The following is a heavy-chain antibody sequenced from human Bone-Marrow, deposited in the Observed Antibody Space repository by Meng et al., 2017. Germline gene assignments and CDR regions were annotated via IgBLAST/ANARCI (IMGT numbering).Heavy chain of an antibody. V-gene: IGHV4-34*01. CDR3: ARVGVVVITPNWFDP. D-gene: IGHD3-22*01. J-gene: IGHJ5*02. CDR2: INHSGST. CDR1: GGSFSGYY. Sequence: QVQLKQWGVGLLKPSETLSLTCAVYGGSFSGYYWSWIRQPPGKGLEWIGEINHSGSTNYNPSLKSRVTISVDTSKNQFSLKLSSVTAADTAVYYCARVGVVVITPNWFDPWGQGTLVTVSS.